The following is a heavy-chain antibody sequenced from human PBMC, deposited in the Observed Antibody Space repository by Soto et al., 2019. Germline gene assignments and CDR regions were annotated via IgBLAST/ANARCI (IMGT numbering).Heavy chain of an antibody. J-gene: IGHJ6*02. CDR1: GDSVSSNSAA. D-gene: IGHD3-10*01. CDR2: TYYRSKWYN. Sequence: SQTLSLTCAISGDSVSSNSAAWNWIRQSPSRGLEWLGRTYYRSKWYNDYAVSVKSRITINPDTSKNQFSLQLNSVTPEDTAVYYCARTFYGSGSLYNHGMDVWGQGTTVTVSS. V-gene: IGHV6-1*01. CDR3: ARTFYGSGSLYNHGMDV.